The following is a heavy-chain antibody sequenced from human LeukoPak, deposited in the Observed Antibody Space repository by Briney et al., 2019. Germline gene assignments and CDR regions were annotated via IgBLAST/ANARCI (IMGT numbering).Heavy chain of an antibody. CDR2: INPNGGGT. V-gene: IGHV1-2*02. D-gene: IGHD3-16*01. CDR3: ARGGSLVFGVLND. CDR1: EYTFTNYY. J-gene: IGHJ4*02. Sequence: ASVKVSCKASEYTFTNYYIHWVRLAPGQGLQWMGWINPNGGGTNYAQKFQGRVTMTSDTSITTAYMELSRLRSDDTAMYYCARGGSLVFGVLNDWGQGTLVTVSS.